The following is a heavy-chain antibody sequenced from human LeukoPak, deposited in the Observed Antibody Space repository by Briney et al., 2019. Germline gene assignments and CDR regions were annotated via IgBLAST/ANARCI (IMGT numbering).Heavy chain of an antibody. V-gene: IGHV3-74*01. D-gene: IGHD6-19*01. CDR1: GFTFSNYW. CDR2: IHSDGSAT. J-gene: IGHJ4*02. CDR3: ARATTPALVVAGNY. Sequence: PAESLTLSCAASGFTFSNYWMRWVRQAPGKGLVWVSRIHSDGSATIYADSVKGRFTISRDNAKNTLYLQMNSLRAEDTAVYYCARATTPALVVAGNYWGQGTLVTVSS.